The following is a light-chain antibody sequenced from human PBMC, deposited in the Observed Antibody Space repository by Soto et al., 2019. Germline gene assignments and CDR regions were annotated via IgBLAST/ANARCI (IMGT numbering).Light chain of an antibody. J-gene: IGLJ3*02. Sequence: QSVLTQPPSASGTPGQRVTISCSGDSSNIGTNTVNWYQQLPGTAPKIHIYSNNQRPSGVPGRFSGSKSGTSASLAISGLQSEDEADYYCSAWDDSLNGVVFGGGTKLTVL. CDR2: SNN. V-gene: IGLV1-44*01. CDR3: SAWDDSLNGVV. CDR1: SSNIGTNT.